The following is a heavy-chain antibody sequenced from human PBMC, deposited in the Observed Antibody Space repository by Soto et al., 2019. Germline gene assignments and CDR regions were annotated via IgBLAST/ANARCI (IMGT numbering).Heavy chain of an antibody. Sequence: AASVKVSCKASGYTFTSYGFSWVRLAPGQGLEWLGWISIYNGNTNYAQKFQGRVTMTTDTSTSTAYMELRSLRSDDTAMYYCARYRDDFWSGYYSDYWGQGTLVTVSS. CDR2: ISIYNGNT. V-gene: IGHV1-18*01. D-gene: IGHD3-3*01. CDR1: GYTFTSYG. J-gene: IGHJ4*02. CDR3: ARYRDDFWSGYYSDY.